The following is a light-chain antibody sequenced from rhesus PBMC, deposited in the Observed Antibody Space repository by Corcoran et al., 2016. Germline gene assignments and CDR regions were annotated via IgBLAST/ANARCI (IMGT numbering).Light chain of an antibody. CDR3: QQHDNSPWE. J-gene: IGKJ1*01. Sequence: DIQMTQSPSSLSASVGDRVTITCRASQGINSWLAWYQQKPANAPKLLIYRTSSLETGVPSRFSGSGCGTDLTLTISSLQPEDNATYFVQQHDNSPWEFGQGTKVEIK. V-gene: IGKV1-69*01. CDR2: RTS. CDR1: QGINSW.